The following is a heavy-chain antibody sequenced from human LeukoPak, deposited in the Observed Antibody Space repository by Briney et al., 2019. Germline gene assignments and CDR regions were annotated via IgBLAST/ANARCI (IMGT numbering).Heavy chain of an antibody. D-gene: IGHD2-15*01. CDR3: AGTWSFDY. J-gene: IGHJ4*02. V-gene: IGHV3-74*01. CDR1: GFTLNNDW. CDR2: ISSDGTTT. Sequence: GGSLRLSCAVSGFTLNNDWMHWVRQAPGKGLLWVSRISSDGTTTNYADSVKGRFTISRDNAKNTLYLQMDSLRAEDTAVYYCAGTWSFDYWGQGTLVTVSS.